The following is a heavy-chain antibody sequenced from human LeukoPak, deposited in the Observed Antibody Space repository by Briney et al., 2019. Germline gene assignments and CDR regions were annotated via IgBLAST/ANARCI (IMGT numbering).Heavy chain of an antibody. CDR2: VNPNSGGT. CDR3: ARDPTAEDNYFGP. V-gene: IGHV1-2*02. D-gene: IGHD4-11*01. CDR1: GYPFNAYY. Sequence: ASVKVSCKASGYPFNAYYMHWVRQAPGQGLEWMGWVNPNSGGTSYAQKFQGRVTMTRDTSISTAYMELSSLRSDDTALYYCARDPTAEDNYFGPWGQGTLVTVSS. J-gene: IGHJ5*02.